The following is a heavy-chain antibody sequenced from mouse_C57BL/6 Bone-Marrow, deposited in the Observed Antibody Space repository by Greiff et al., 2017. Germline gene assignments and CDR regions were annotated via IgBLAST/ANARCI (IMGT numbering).Heavy chain of an antibody. Sequence: EVQLMESGGGLVQPGGSLSLSCAASGFTFTDYYMSWVRQPPGKALEWLGFIRNKANGYTTEYSASVKGRFTISRDNSQSILYLQMNALRAEDSATYYCARYDYGSSFTAGFAYWGQGTLVTVSA. V-gene: IGHV7-3*01. D-gene: IGHD1-1*01. J-gene: IGHJ3*01. CDR3: ARYDYGSSFTAGFAY. CDR1: GFTFTDYY. CDR2: IRNKANGYTT.